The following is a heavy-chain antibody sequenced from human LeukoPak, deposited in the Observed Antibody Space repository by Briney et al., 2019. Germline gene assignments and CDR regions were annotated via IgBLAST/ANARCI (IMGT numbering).Heavy chain of an antibody. CDR1: GYSFTNYW. Sequence: GESLKISCKASGYSFTNYWIGWVRQMPGKGLEWMGIIYPRDSDTRYSPSFQGQVTFSADKFTSTADLQWSSLKASDTAVYYCARLGGTDNEFDSWGQGILVTVSS. CDR2: IYPRDSDT. D-gene: IGHD1-14*01. CDR3: ARLGGTDNEFDS. J-gene: IGHJ4*02. V-gene: IGHV5-51*01.